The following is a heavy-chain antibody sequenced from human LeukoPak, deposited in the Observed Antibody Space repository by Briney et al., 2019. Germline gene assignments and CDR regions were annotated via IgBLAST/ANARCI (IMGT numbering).Heavy chain of an antibody. Sequence: SETLSLTCTVSGGSMSSYYWSWIRQPPGKGLEWIGYIYYSGSTNYNPSLKSRVTISVDTSKNQFSLKLSSVTAADTAVYYCAIVGDYYDSSGYLGFDYWGQGTLVTVSS. CDR1: GGSMSSYY. J-gene: IGHJ4*02. V-gene: IGHV4-59*01. CDR2: IYYSGST. D-gene: IGHD3-22*01. CDR3: AIVGDYYDSSGYLGFDY.